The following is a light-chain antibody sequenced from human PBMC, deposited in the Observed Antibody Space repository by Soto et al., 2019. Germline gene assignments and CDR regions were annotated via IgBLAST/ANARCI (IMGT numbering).Light chain of an antibody. CDR1: SSDVGSYNL. J-gene: IGLJ3*02. Sequence: QSVLTQPASVSGSPGQSITISCTGTSSDVGSYNLVSWYQQHPGKAPKLMIYEGSKRPSGVSNRLSGSKSGNTASLTISGLQAEDEADYYCCSYAGSSTFAVFGGGTKVTVL. CDR3: CSYAGSSTFAV. V-gene: IGLV2-23*03. CDR2: EGS.